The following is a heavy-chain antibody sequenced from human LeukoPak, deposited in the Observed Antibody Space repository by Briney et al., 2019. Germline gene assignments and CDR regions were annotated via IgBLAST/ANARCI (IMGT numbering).Heavy chain of an antibody. J-gene: IGHJ3*02. D-gene: IGHD6-19*01. V-gene: IGHV6-1*01. CDR1: GDSVSSNSAA. CDR3: ARGAVTVRNAFDI. Sequence: SQTLSLTCAISGDSVSSNSAAWNCIRQSPSRGLEWLGRTYYSSKWYNDYAVSVKSRIIINPDASKNQFTLQLNSVTPEDTAVYYCARGAVTVRNAFDIWGQGTRVTVSS. CDR2: TYYSSKWYN.